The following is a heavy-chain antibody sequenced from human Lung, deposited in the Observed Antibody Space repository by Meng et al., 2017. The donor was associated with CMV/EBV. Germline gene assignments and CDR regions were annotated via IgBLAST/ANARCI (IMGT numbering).Heavy chain of an antibody. Sequence: QFSQLPSRAEVGMPGASVTVYCRTTGYNFKSYGISWVRQAPGQGLEWLGWISVHNGNTKYAQRVQDRVTRTTDRVATTAYLTLRSLGPDDTAVYYCVRAVYHYDGRGLDHWGQGTLVTVSS. CDR2: ISVHNGNT. J-gene: IGHJ4*02. CDR3: VRAVYHYDGRGLDH. V-gene: IGHV1-18*01. D-gene: IGHD3-16*01. CDR1: GYNFKSYG.